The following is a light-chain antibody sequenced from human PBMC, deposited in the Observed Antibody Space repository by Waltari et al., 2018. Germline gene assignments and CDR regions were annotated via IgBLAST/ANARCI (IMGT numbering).Light chain of an antibody. V-gene: IGKV3-20*01. CDR3: QQYESSVMYT. Sequence: VLTQSPGTLSLSPGERATLPCRASQSLKGTWLVWYQHKSGQAPRLLIYGGSSRAAGIPDRFSGSGSGTDFTLTISRLEHEDSAVYYCQQYESSVMYTFGQGTKVEIK. CDR2: GGS. J-gene: IGKJ2*01. CDR1: QSLKGTW.